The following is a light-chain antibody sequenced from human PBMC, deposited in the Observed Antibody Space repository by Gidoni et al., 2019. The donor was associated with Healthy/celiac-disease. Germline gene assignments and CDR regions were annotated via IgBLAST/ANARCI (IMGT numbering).Light chain of an antibody. CDR1: SSDVGGYNY. Sequence: QSALTQPASVAGSPGPSIPISSNGTSSDVGGYNYVSWYQQHPGKAPKLMIYDVSNRPSGVSNRFSGSKSGNTASLTISGLQAEDEADYYCSSYTSSSTLVFGGGTKLTVL. CDR3: SSYTSSSTLV. V-gene: IGLV2-14*01. J-gene: IGLJ3*02. CDR2: DVS.